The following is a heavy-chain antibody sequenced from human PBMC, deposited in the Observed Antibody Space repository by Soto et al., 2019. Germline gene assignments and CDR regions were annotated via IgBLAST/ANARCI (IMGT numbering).Heavy chain of an antibody. CDR1: GFTFSSYA. CDR3: AKRIMATIGHFDS. D-gene: IGHD5-12*01. CDR2: ISGIGHST. V-gene: IGHV3-23*01. J-gene: IGHJ4*02. Sequence: GGSLRLSCAASGFTFSSYAMSWVRQAPGKGLEWVSAISGIGHSTYYADSVKGRFTISRDNSKNTLYLQMNSLRAEDTAVYYCAKRIMATIGHFDSWGQGTLVTVSS.